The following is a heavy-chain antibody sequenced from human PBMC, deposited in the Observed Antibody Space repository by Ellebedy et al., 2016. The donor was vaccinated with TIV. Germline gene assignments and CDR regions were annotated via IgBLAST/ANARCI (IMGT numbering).Heavy chain of an antibody. CDR1: GFTVSSNY. D-gene: IGHD4-23*01. CDR3: AREDVVNYYYYGMDV. CDR2: TYDDGNT. V-gene: IGHV3-53*01. Sequence: PGGSLRLSCAASGFTVSSNYMSWVRQAPGEGLDWVSITYDDGNTYYADSVKGRFTISRDNAKNSLYLQMNSLRAEDTSVYYCAREDVVNYYYYGMDVWGQGTTVTVSS. J-gene: IGHJ6*02.